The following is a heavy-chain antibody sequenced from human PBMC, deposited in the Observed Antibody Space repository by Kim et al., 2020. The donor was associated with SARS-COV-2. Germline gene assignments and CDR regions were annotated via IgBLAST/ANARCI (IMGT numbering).Heavy chain of an antibody. CDR3: ARVSVGVYSSSSTTYYYYYGMDV. Sequence: ASVKVSCKASGYTFTGYYMHWVRQAPGQGLEWMGWINPNSGGTNYAQKFQGRVTMTRDTSISTAYMELSRLRSDDTAVYYCARVSVGVYSSSSTTYYYYYGMDVWGQGTTVTVSS. J-gene: IGHJ6*02. D-gene: IGHD6-6*01. CDR2: INPNSGGT. CDR1: GYTFTGYY. V-gene: IGHV1-2*02.